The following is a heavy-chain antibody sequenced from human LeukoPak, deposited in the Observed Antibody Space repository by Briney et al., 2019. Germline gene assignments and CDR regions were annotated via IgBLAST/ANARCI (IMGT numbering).Heavy chain of an antibody. Sequence: GGSLRLSCAASGFTFSSYAMSWVRQAPGKGLEWVSAISGSGGSTYYADSVKGRFTISRDNSKNTLYLQMNSLRAEDTAVYYCARDLAGLLRAFDIWGQGTMVTVSS. CDR3: ARDLAGLLRAFDI. J-gene: IGHJ3*02. D-gene: IGHD3-3*02. CDR2: ISGSGGST. V-gene: IGHV3-23*01. CDR1: GFTFSSYA.